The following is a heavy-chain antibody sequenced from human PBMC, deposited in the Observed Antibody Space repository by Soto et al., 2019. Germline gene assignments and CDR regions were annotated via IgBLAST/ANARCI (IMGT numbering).Heavy chain of an antibody. CDR2: IYYSGST. CDR3: SRDPGQYDILTGPIPSYYFDY. J-gene: IGHJ4*02. D-gene: IGHD3-9*01. V-gene: IGHV4-59*01. CDR1: GCSISSYY. Sequence: SETLSLTCTFSGCSISSYYWSWIRQPPGKGLEWIGYIYYSGSTNYNPSLKSRVTISVDTSKNQFSLKLSSVTAADTAVYYCSRDPGQYDILTGPIPSYYFDYWGQGTLVTVSS.